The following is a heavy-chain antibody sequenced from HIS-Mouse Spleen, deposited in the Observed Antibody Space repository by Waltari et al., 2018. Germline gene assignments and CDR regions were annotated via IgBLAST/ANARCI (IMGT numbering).Heavy chain of an antibody. V-gene: IGHV3-21*01. D-gene: IGHD5-18*01. CDR1: GFTFSSYS. J-gene: IGHJ4*02. CDR2: ISSSSYI. CDR3: ARDLRGYSYGLDY. Sequence: EVQLVESGGGLVKPGGSLRLSCAASGFTFSSYSMNWVRQAPGKGLEWVSSISSSSYIYYADSVKGRFTISRDNAKNSLYLQMNSLRAEDTAVYYCARDLRGYSYGLDYWGQGTLVTVSS.